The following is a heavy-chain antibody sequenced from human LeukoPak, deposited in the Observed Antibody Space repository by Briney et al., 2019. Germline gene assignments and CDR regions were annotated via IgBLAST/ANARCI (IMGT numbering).Heavy chain of an antibody. D-gene: IGHD5-18*01. Sequence: PGGSLRLSCAASGFNFYSYSMTWVRQAPGKGLEWVSTVSTSGGTTFYADSVKGRFTIYRDDSKNTLYLRMKSLGAEDSAIYYCAKGALRGYSAPGAFDTWGRGTRVTVSS. CDR1: GFNFYSYS. V-gene: IGHV3-23*01. J-gene: IGHJ3*02. CDR2: VSTSGGTT. CDR3: AKGALRGYSAPGAFDT.